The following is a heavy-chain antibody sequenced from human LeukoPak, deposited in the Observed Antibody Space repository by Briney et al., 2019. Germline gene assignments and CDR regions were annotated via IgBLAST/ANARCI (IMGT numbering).Heavy chain of an antibody. CDR3: ARESFQAFDI. J-gene: IGHJ3*02. CDR1: GGSVSSYY. CDR2: IYYIGIT. V-gene: IGHV4-59*02. D-gene: IGHD1-26*01. Sequence: SETLSLTCTVSGGSVSSYYWSWIRQPSGKGLEYIGYIYYIGITNYNPSLKSRVTISVDTSKNQFSLELSSVTAADTAIYYCARESFQAFDIWGQGTLVTVSS.